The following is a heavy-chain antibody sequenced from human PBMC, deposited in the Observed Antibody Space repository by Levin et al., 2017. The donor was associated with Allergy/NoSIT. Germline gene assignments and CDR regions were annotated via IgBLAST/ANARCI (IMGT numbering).Heavy chain of an antibody. V-gene: IGHV3-23*01. CDR3: AKDQGGYARAYFFDY. D-gene: IGHD3-16*01. Sequence: GESLKISCAASGFTFSSYAMSWVRQAPGKGLEWVSAISGSGDTTYYADSVKGQFTISRDNSKNTLYLQMNSLRAEDTAIYFCAKDQGGYARAYFFDYWGQGTLVTVSS. CDR2: ISGSGDTT. CDR1: GFTFSSYA. J-gene: IGHJ4*02.